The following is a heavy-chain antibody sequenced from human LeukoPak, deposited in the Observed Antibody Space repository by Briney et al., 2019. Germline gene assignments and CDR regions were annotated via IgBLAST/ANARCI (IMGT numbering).Heavy chain of an antibody. J-gene: IGHJ4*02. V-gene: IGHV3-23*01. D-gene: IGHD3-9*01. CDR2: IFPSGGEI. CDR1: GFTFSTFA. Sequence: PGGSLRLSCAASGFTFSTFAMIWVRQPPGKGLEWVSSIFPSGGEIHYADSVRGRFTISRDNSKNTLYLQMNSLRAEDTAVYYCAKDKRYFDWLPYYFDYWGQGTLVTVSS. CDR3: AKDKRYFDWLPYYFDY.